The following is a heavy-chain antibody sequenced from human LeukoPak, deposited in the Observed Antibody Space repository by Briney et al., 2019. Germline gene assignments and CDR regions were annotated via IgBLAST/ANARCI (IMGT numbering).Heavy chain of an antibody. Sequence: PGGSLRLSCAASGFTFRNYGMHWVRQAPGKGLEWVAFIRYDGSNKYDADSVKGRFTISRDNSKNTLYLQMNSLRAEDTAVYYCAKDPTRGSGWYPKTKFFQYWGQGTLVTVSS. V-gene: IGHV3-30*02. D-gene: IGHD6-19*01. CDR1: GFTFRNYG. J-gene: IGHJ1*01. CDR3: AKDPTRGSGWYPKTKFFQY. CDR2: IRYDGSNK.